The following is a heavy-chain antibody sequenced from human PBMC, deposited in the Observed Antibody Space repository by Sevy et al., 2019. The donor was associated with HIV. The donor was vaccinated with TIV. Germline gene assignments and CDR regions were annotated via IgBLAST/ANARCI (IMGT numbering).Heavy chain of an antibody. D-gene: IGHD2-2*01. J-gene: IGHJ6*02. CDR2: IYHSGST. Sequence: SETLSLTCAVSGYSISSGYYWGWIRQPPGKGLEWIGSIYHSGSTYYNPSLKSRVTISVDTSKNQFSLKRSSVTAADTAVYYCARERIVVVPAAQGEYGMDVWGQGTTVTVSS. CDR1: GYSISSGYY. CDR3: ARERIVVVPAAQGEYGMDV. V-gene: IGHV4-38-2*02.